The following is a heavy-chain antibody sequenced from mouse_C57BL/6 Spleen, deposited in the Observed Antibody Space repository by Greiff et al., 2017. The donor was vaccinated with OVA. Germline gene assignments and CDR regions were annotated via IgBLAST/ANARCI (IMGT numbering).Heavy chain of an antibody. CDR2: IDPSDSDT. J-gene: IGHJ4*01. CDR3: ARGYYGSSYYAKDY. Sequence: VQLQQPGAELVRPGSSVKLSCTASGYTFTSYWMHWVKQRPIQGLEWIGNIDPSDSDTHYTQKFKDKATLTVDKSSSTAYMQLSSLTSEDSAVYYCARGYYGSSYYAKDYWGQGTSVTVSS. D-gene: IGHD1-1*01. CDR1: GYTFTSYW. V-gene: IGHV1-52*01.